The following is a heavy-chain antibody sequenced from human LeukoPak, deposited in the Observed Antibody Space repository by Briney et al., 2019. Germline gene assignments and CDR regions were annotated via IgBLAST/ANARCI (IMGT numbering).Heavy chain of an antibody. CDR3: ARTPHTDHGDYASTDY. CDR1: GYTFTSYG. D-gene: IGHD4-17*01. J-gene: IGHJ4*02. Sequence: ASVKVSCKASGYTFTSYGISWVRQAPAQGLEWMGWISAYNGRTYYAQNLQGRVTMTTDTATSTAYMELRSLRSDDTAVYYCARTPHTDHGDYASTDYWGQGTLVTVSS. CDR2: ISAYNGRT. V-gene: IGHV1-18*01.